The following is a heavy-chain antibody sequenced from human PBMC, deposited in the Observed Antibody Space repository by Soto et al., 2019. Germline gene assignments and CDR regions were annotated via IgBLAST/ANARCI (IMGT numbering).Heavy chain of an antibody. V-gene: IGHV3-23*01. CDR1: GFTFSAYA. D-gene: IGHD6-6*01. CDR2: ITGPGNNI. Sequence: GGPLRLSCAASGFTFSAYAMNCVRQAPGKGLEWVSRITGPGNNIYYADSVKGRFTISRDNSKDTVYLQMSSLRVEDTAVYYCARERRSSSSDYFDFWGQGTLVTVSS. J-gene: IGHJ4*02. CDR3: ARERRSSSSDYFDF.